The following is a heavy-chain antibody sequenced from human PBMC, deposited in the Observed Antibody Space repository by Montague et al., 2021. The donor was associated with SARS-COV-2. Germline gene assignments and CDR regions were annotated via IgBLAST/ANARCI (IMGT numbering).Heavy chain of an antibody. D-gene: IGHD2-15*01. V-gene: IGHV4-59*01. CDR1: GGSISSYY. J-gene: IGHJ3*02. CDR2: IYYSGST. Sequence: SETLSLTCTVSGGSISSYYWSWIRQPPGKGLEWIGYIYYSGSTNXXPSLKGRVPISVDTSKNQFSLKLSSVTAADTAVYYCARRRLGYCSGGSCSAAFDIWGQGTLVTVSS. CDR3: ARRRLGYCSGGSCSAAFDI.